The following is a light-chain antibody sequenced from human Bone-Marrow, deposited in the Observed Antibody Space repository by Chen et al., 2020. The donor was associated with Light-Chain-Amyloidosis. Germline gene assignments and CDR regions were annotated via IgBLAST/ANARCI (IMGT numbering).Light chain of an antibody. Sequence: SSELTQPPSVSVSPGQTASISCSGHVLPKQYVYWYQQKPGQAPVLVLYRNTERPSGNPERFSGSSPGSTVTLTIRGVQAEDEADYYCQSTNSRDTSYFFGGGTKVTVL. CDR2: RNT. CDR1: VLPKQY. CDR3: QSTNSRDTSYF. V-gene: IGLV3-25*03. J-gene: IGLJ1*01.